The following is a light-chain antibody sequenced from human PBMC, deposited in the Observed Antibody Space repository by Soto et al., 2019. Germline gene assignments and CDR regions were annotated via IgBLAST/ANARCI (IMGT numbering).Light chain of an antibody. CDR3: SSYTISNTLPFV. CDR1: SSDIGAYDY. V-gene: IGLV2-14*01. CDR2: EVT. J-gene: IGLJ1*01. Sequence: QSVLTQPASLSGSPGQSITISCTGTSSDIGAYDYVSWFQQHPGKAPKLMIYEVTHRPSGVSNRFSGSKSGNTASLTISGLQAEDEADYYCSSYTISNTLPFVFGTGTKVTVL.